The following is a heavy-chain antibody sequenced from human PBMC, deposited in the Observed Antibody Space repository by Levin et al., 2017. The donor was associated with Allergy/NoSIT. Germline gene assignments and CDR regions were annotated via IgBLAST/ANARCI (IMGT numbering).Heavy chain of an antibody. J-gene: IGHJ4*02. Sequence: GESLKISCAASGFTFSNYWMHWVRQAPGKGLVWVSHINSDGSNTNYADSVKGRFTISRDNAKNTLYLQMNSLRDEDTAVYYCARGGCSSTSCLNNWGQGTLVTVSP. CDR3: ARGGCSSTSCLNN. V-gene: IGHV3-74*01. D-gene: IGHD2-2*01. CDR1: GFTFSNYW. CDR2: INSDGSNT.